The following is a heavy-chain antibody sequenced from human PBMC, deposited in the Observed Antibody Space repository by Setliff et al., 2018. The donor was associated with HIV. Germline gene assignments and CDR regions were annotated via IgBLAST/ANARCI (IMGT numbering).Heavy chain of an antibody. CDR2: VDYSGSF. J-gene: IGHJ4*02. Sequence: SETLSLTCSVSGFSIGRTSYYWGWIRQSPGKGLECIGSVDYSGSFNVISTLRNRLTISRDNAKNSLFLQMNSLRAEDTAMYYCARLDFFDSSTYPPYDSWGQGTLVTVSS. CDR1: GFSIGRTSYY. CDR3: ARLDFFDSSTYPPYDS. V-gene: IGHV4-39*01. D-gene: IGHD3-22*01.